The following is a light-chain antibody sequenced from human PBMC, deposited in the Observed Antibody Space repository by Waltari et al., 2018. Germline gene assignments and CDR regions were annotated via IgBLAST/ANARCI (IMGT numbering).Light chain of an antibody. J-gene: IGLJ2*01. CDR2: EGS. CDR1: TSDVGSYNL. CDR3: YSYAGSSTFDVV. Sequence: QSALTQPASVSGSPGQSITISCTGTTSDVGSYNLVSWYQQHPGKAPKLMIYEGSKRPSVFSNRFSGSKSGNTASLTISGLQAEDESDYYCYSYAGSSTFDVVFGGGTKLTVL. V-gene: IGLV2-23*03.